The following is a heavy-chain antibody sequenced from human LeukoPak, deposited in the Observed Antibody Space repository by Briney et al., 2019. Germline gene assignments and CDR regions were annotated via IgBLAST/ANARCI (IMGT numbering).Heavy chain of an antibody. D-gene: IGHD3-22*01. Sequence: ASVKVSCKASGYTFSSYGISWVRQAPGQGLEWMGWISAYNGNTFYTQKVQGRVTMPTDTSTSTAYMELRNLRSDDTAVYFCARDTAPYYYDSSNPYDYWGQGTLVIVSS. CDR3: ARDTAPYYYDSSNPYDY. CDR2: ISAYNGNT. J-gene: IGHJ4*02. V-gene: IGHV1-18*01. CDR1: GYTFSSYG.